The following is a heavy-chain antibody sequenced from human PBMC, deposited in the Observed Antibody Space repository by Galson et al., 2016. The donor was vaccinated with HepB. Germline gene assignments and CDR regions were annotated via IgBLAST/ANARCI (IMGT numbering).Heavy chain of an antibody. CDR2: VGGSGGST. J-gene: IGHJ4*02. Sequence: SLRLSCAASGFTFSSYGMNWVRQAPGQGLEWVASVGGSGGSTFYAASVKGRFTISRDNSKNTVYLEMNSLRAEDRAIYFCAKGAGATLGVFDSWGQGTLVTVSS. V-gene: IGHV3-23*01. CDR1: GFTFSSYG. CDR3: AKGAGATLGVFDS. D-gene: IGHD6-19*01.